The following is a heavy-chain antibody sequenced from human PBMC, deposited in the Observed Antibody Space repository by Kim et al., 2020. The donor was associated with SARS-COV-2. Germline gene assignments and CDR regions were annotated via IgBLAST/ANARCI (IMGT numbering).Heavy chain of an antibody. CDR3: AKCRGGSCYSSSDY. Sequence: AGSVKGRFTVSRDNSKNTQYLQMNSLRAEDTAVYYCAKCRGGSCYSSSDYWGQGSLVTVSS. V-gene: IGHV3-23*01. J-gene: IGHJ4*02. D-gene: IGHD2-15*01.